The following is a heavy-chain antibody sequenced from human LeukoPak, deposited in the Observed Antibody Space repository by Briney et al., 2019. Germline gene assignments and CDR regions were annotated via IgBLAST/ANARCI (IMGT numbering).Heavy chain of an antibody. J-gene: IGHJ4*02. V-gene: IGHV3-7*01. CDR1: GFRFSNYW. D-gene: IGHD3-10*01. CDR3: ARDYGSGATHDY. Sequence: GGSLRLSCVASGFRFSNYWMSWVRQAPGKGLEWVANIKQDGSDRYYVDSVKGRITISRDNAKNSLYLQMNSLRVEDTAVYYCARDYGSGATHDYWGLGTLVTVSS. CDR2: IKQDGSDR.